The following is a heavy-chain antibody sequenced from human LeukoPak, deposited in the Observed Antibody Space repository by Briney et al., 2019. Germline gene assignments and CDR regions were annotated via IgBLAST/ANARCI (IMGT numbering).Heavy chain of an antibody. J-gene: IGHJ6*02. CDR1: GFTFSSYW. CDR2: ISSSGSTI. V-gene: IGHV3-48*04. CDR3: ARDSPPNYYYGMDV. Sequence: GGSLRLSCAASGFTFSSYWMNWVRQAPGKGLEWVSYISSSGSTIYYADSVKGRFTISRDNAKNSLYLQMNSLRAEDTAVYYCARDSPPNYYYGMDVWGQGTTVTVSS.